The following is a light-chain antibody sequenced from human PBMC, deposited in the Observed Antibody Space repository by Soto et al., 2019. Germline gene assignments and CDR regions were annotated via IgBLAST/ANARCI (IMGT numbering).Light chain of an antibody. CDR3: QHNNHWPLT. J-gene: IGKJ4*01. CDR2: GSS. CDR1: QSIGSD. V-gene: IGKV3-15*01. Sequence: DMVMTQSPDTLSLSPGERATLSCRASQSIGSDLAWYQLRPGQVPRLLIYGSSTRATGIPARFSGSGSGTDFTLTISSLQSEDCAVYSCQHNNHWPLTFGGGTKVEIK.